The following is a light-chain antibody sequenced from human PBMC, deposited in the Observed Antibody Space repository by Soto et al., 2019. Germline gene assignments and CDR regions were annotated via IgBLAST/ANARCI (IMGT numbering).Light chain of an antibody. CDR3: QNHNNAPWT. CDR1: QGINRW. J-gene: IGKJ1*01. V-gene: IGKV1-12*01. CDR2: DAS. Sequence: IQMTQSPSSVSASVGDRVTITCRASQGINRWLAWYQQKLGKAPKLLIFDASSLQSGVPSRFSGSGSGTDFTLTISSLQPEDVATYYCQNHNNAPWTFGQGTKVDIK.